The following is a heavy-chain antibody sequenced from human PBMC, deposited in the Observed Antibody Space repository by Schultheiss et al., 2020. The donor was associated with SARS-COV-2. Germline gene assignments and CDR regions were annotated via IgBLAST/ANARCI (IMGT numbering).Heavy chain of an antibody. Sequence: GGSLRLSCKGSGYNFAYYWVAWVRQMPGKGLEWMGIIYPGDSDIRYSSCFQGQGTISAEKSTSTAYRQGSSLGASDTSIYYCARPIGPTKGGRRPYYLDSRGQGGGVTVSS. D-gene: IGHD3-16*02. CDR1: GYNFAYYW. V-gene: IGHV5-51*01. J-gene: IGHJ4*02. CDR2: IYPGDSDI. CDR3: ARPIGPTKGGRRPYYLDS.